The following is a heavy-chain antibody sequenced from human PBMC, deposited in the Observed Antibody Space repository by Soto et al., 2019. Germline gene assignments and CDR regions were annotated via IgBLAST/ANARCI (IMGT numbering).Heavy chain of an antibody. V-gene: IGHV1-69*01. CDR1: GGTFSSYT. D-gene: IGHD6-13*01. CDR3: ARDSIAAAGTDS. Sequence: QVQLVQSGAEAKKPGSSVKVSCKASGGTFSSYTIGWVRQAPGQGLEWMGEIIPIFRTTNYVQKFQGRVTITADLSTNTAYVELSSLRSEDTAIYYCARDSIAAAGTDSWGQGTLVTVSS. CDR2: IIPIFRTT. J-gene: IGHJ4*02.